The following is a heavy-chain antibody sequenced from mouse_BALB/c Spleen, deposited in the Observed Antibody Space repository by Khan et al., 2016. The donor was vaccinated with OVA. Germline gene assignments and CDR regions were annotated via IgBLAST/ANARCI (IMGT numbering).Heavy chain of an antibody. D-gene: IGHD1-1*01. J-gene: IGHJ2*01. Sequence: VQLQESGAELAKPGASVKMSCKASGYTFINYWMHWVKQRPGQGLEWIGYINPSTGYTEYNQNFKDKATLTADKSSTTAYMQLSSLTSEDSAGYYCARRGLRWDFDYWGQGTTLTVSS. CDR1: GYTFINYW. CDR3: ARRGLRWDFDY. CDR2: INPSTGYT. V-gene: IGHV1-7*01.